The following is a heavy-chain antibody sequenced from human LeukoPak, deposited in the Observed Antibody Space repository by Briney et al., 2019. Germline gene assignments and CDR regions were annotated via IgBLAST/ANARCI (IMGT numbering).Heavy chain of an antibody. V-gene: IGHV1-69*13. D-gene: IGHD5-18*01. CDR3: ARGMVDTAMVRGYYYGMDV. CDR1: GGTFSSYA. Sequence: SVKVSCKASGGTFSSYAISWVRQAPGQGLEWMGGIIPISGTANYAQKFQGRVTITADESTSTAYMELSSLRSEDTAVYYCARGMVDTAMVRGYYYGMDVWGQGTTVTVSS. J-gene: IGHJ6*02. CDR2: IIPISGTA.